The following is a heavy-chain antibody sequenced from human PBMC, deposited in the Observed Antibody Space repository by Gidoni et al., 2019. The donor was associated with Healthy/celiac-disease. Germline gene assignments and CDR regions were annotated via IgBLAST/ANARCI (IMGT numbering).Heavy chain of an antibody. Sequence: EVQLVESGGGLVQPGGSLRLSCAASGCTFSSYWMSWVRQAQGKGREWVANIKQDGSEKYYVDSVKGRFTISRDNAKNSLYLQMNSLRAEDTAVYYCARVDDFWSGYYLASFGMDVWGQGTTVTVSS. V-gene: IGHV3-7*03. CDR1: GCTFSSYW. CDR2: IKQDGSEK. J-gene: IGHJ6*02. D-gene: IGHD3-3*01. CDR3: ARVDDFWSGYYLASFGMDV.